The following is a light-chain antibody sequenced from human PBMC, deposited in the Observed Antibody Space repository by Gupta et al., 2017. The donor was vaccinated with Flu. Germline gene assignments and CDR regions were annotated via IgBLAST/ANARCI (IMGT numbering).Light chain of an antibody. J-gene: IGLJ3*02. CDR2: QLP. CDR1: SSDVGSYNL. V-gene: IGLV2-23*02. Sequence: ITISCTGTSSDVGSYNLVSWYQQHPGKAPKLFLSQLPPLPSCVSSLFSRSNSFNTSSLTISGLQAEDEADYYFCSSTLITPLFLFGGGTKLTVL. CDR3: CSSTLITPLFL.